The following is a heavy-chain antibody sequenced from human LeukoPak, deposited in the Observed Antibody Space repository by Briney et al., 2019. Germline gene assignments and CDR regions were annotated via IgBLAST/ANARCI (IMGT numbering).Heavy chain of an antibody. Sequence: ASVKVSFKASGYTFTMYYMHWVRQAPGQGVEWMGIINPSGGSTSYAQKFQGRVTMTRDTSTSTVYMELSSLRSEDTAVYYCARGYYGSGSPYYFDYWGQGTLVTVSS. J-gene: IGHJ4*02. D-gene: IGHD3-10*01. CDR1: GYTFTMYY. V-gene: IGHV1-46*01. CDR3: ARGYYGSGSPYYFDY. CDR2: INPSGGST.